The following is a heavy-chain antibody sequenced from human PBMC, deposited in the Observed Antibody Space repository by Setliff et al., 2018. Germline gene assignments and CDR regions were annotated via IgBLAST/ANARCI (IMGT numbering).Heavy chain of an antibody. CDR3: ARDLGNWFDP. D-gene: IGHD3-16*01. V-gene: IGHV3-53*01. Sequence: GESLKISCVVSGLIVSDIHMTWVRQTPGKGLEWLSVIYNSDSTYYTDSVKGRFTISRDNSKNTVYLQMNNLRADDTAIYYCARDLGNWFDPWGQGTLVTVS. J-gene: IGHJ5*01. CDR2: IYNSDST. CDR1: GLIVSDIH.